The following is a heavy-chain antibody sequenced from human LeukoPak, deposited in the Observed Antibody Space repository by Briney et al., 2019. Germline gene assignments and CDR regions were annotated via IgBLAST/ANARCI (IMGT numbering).Heavy chain of an antibody. D-gene: IGHD4-17*01. CDR3: ARVSKTYGRALRYHYYYMDV. J-gene: IGHJ6*03. V-gene: IGHV4-34*01. CDR2: INHSGST. CDR1: GGSFSGYY. Sequence: PSETLSLTCAVYGGSFSGYYWSWIRQPPGKGLEWIGEINHSGSTNYNPSLKSRVTISVDTSKNQFSLKLSSVTAADTAVYYCARVSKTYGRALRYHYYYMDVWGKGTTVTVSS.